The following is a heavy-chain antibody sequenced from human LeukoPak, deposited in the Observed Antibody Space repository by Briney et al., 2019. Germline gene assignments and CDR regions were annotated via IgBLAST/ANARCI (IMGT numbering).Heavy chain of an antibody. CDR1: GYSFTSYW. CDR2: IDPSDSYS. Sequence: GESLKISCRGSGYSFTSYWISWVRQMPGKGLEWMGRIDPSDSYSNYSPSFQGHVTISVDKSISTAYLQWSSLKASDTAMYYCARHLDSSGFNDYWGQGTLVTVSS. CDR3: ARHLDSSGFNDY. V-gene: IGHV5-10-1*01. J-gene: IGHJ4*02. D-gene: IGHD3-22*01.